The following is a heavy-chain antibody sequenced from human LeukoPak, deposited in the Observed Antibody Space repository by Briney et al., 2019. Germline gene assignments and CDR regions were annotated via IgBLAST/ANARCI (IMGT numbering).Heavy chain of an antibody. V-gene: IGHV1-18*01. CDR1: GYTLTNYN. CDR3: AREFGHCYGDNCFYFFDT. D-gene: IGHD4-23*01. CDR2: INTYKGDT. Sequence: ASVKVSCKASGYTLTNYNISWVRQTPGQGLEWMGWINTYKGDTLYAQKLQGRVTMTADTSTNTAYMELRSLRFDDTAVYYCAREFGHCYGDNCFYFFDTWGQGFRVTVSS. J-gene: IGHJ4*02.